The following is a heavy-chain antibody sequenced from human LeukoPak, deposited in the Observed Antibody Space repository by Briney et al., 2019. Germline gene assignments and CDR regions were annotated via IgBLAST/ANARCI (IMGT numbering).Heavy chain of an antibody. J-gene: IGHJ4*02. D-gene: IGHD1-26*01. CDR3: ARLRWSGSYGFDY. Sequence: PSETLSLTCAVYGGSFSGYYWSWIRQPPGKGLEWIGESNHSGSTNYNPSLKSRVTISVDTSKNRFSLKLSSVTAADTAVYYCARLRWSGSYGFDYWGQGTLVTVSS. CDR1: GGSFSGYY. CDR2: SNHSGST. V-gene: IGHV4-34*01.